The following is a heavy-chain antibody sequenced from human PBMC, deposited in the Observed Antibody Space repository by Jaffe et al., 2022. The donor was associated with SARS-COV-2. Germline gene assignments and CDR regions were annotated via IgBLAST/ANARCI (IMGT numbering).Heavy chain of an antibody. J-gene: IGHJ4*02. CDR1: GGSISSGGYY. CDR2: IYYSGST. CDR3: AREVVQSGYEKNYYFDY. D-gene: IGHD5-12*01. Sequence: QVQLQESGPGLVKPSQTLSLTCTVSGGSISSGGYYWSWIRQHPGKGLEWIGYIYYSGSTYYNPSLKSRVTISVDTSKNQFSLKLSSVTAADTAVYYCAREVVQSGYEKNYYFDYWGQGTLVTVSS. V-gene: IGHV4-31*03.